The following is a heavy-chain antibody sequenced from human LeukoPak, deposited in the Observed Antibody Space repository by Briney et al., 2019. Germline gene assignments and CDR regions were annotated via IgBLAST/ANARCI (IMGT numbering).Heavy chain of an antibody. Sequence: TGGSLRLSCAASGFTFGSYGFHWVRQATGKGLPWVAVISNNGGYKHYTDSMKGRFTISRDDSKSTVYLQMNSLRAEDAALYYCAREPIDGDCQFDYWGQGTLVTVSS. CDR3: AREPIDGDCQFDY. CDR2: ISNNGGYK. CDR1: GFTFGSYG. D-gene: IGHD2-21*02. V-gene: IGHV3-33*05. J-gene: IGHJ4*02.